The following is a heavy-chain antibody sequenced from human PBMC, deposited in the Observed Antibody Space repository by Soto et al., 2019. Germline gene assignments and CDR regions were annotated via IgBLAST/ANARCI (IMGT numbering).Heavy chain of an antibody. Sequence: QVQLVESGGGVVQPGRSLRLSCAASGFTFSSYAMHWVRQAPGKGPEWVAVISYDGSNKYYADSVKGRFTISRDNSKNTLYLQMNSLRAEDTAVYYCARTFRSYGFYYGMDVWGQGTTVTVSS. CDR1: GFTFSSYA. CDR3: ARTFRSYGFYYGMDV. D-gene: IGHD5-18*01. CDR2: ISYDGSNK. J-gene: IGHJ6*02. V-gene: IGHV3-30-3*01.